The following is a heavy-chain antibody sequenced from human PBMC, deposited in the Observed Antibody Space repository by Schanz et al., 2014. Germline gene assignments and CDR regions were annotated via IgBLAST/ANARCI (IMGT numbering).Heavy chain of an antibody. CDR2: ISYDGSNK. V-gene: IGHV3-30*04. Sequence: QVQLVESGGGVVQPGRSLRLSCAASGFSFSTYAMHWVRQAPGKGLEKVAVISYDGSNKYYADSVKGRFTISRDHSKNTLYLQMNSLRPPSSAVYYCAKGFGGYDLVLDYWGQGTLVTVSS. CDR1: GFSFSTYA. J-gene: IGHJ4*02. D-gene: IGHD5-12*01. CDR3: AKGFGGYDLVLDY.